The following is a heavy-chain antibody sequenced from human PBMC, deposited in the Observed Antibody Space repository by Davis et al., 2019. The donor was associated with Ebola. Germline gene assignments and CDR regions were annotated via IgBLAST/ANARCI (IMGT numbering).Heavy chain of an antibody. CDR1: GFTFSRYW. J-gene: IGHJ4*02. V-gene: IGHV3-7*01. Sequence: GGSLRLSCAASGFTFSRYWMSWVRQTPGKGLEWVANIKQDGSEKYYVDSVKGRFTISRDNSKNTLYLQMNSLRAEDTAVYYCARASVDDFWAISYWGQGTLVTVPS. CDR2: IKQDGSEK. CDR3: ARASVDDFWAISY. D-gene: IGHD3-3*01.